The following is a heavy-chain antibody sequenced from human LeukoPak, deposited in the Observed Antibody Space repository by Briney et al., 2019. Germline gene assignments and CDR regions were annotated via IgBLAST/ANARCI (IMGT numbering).Heavy chain of an antibody. J-gene: IGHJ4*02. V-gene: IGHV3-30*18. CDR2: ISYDGSNK. CDR3: AKARSTNFDY. Sequence: PGGSLRLSCAASGFTFSNYRMNWVRQAPGKGLEWVAVISYDGSNKYYADSVKGRFTISRDNSKNTLYLQMNSLRTEDTAVYYCAKARSTNFDYWGQGTLVTVSS. CDR1: GFTFSNYR.